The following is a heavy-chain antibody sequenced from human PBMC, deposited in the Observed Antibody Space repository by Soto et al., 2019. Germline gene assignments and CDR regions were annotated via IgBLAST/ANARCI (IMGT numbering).Heavy chain of an antibody. V-gene: IGHV4-59*12. D-gene: IGHD6-6*01. CDR2: IYYSGST. CDR3: ARVGGLAARTFDY. J-gene: IGHJ4*02. CDR1: GGSISDFY. Sequence: PSEPLSLPCTVSGGSISDFYWRWVRQPPGKGLEWIGYIYYSGSTNYNPSLKSRVTISVDTSKNQFSLNLRSMSPADTAVYYCARVGGLAARTFDYWGPGTLVTVSS.